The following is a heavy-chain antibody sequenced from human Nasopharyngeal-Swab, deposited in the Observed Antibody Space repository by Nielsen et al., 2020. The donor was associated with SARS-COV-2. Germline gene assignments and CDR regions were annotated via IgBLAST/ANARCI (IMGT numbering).Heavy chain of an antibody. V-gene: IGHV4-34*01. CDR1: GGSFSGFY. CDR2: NNHNERT. J-gene: IGHJ6*02. D-gene: IGHD3-16*01. CDR3: ARAGRFVDAFVGLDV. Sequence: SETLSLTCAVYGGSFSGFYWNWIRQPPGRGLEWIGENNHNERTNYNPSLKSRITLSVDTSNKQVSLKMRYVTAADTAVYYCARAGRFVDAFVGLDVWGQGTTVTVSS.